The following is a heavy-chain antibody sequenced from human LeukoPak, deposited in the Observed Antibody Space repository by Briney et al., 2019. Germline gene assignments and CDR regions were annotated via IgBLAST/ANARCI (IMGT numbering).Heavy chain of an antibody. V-gene: IGHV1-2*02. CDR1: GYTFTGYY. CDR2: INPNSGGT. J-gene: IGHJ4*02. Sequence: ASVKVSCKASGYTFTGYYMHWVRQAPGQGLEWMGWINPNSGGTNYAQKFQGRVTMTRDTSISTAYMELSRLRSDDTAVYHCASDSSSWAAYYFDYWGQGTLVTVSS. D-gene: IGHD6-13*01. CDR3: ASDSSSWAAYYFDY.